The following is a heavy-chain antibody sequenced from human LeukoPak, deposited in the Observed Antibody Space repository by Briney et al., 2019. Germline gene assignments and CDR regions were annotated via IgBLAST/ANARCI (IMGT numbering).Heavy chain of an antibody. CDR2: ISGSGDRT. J-gene: IGHJ5*02. V-gene: IGHV3-23*01. CDR1: GFTFSIYS. D-gene: IGHD2/OR15-2a*01. CDR3: AKGPESHWFDP. Sequence: GGSLRLSCAASGFTFSIYSMSWVRRAPGKGLEWASAISGSGDRTYYADSVKGRFAISRDNSKNTLYLQMNRLRAEDTAVYYCAKGPESHWFDPWGQGTLVTVSS.